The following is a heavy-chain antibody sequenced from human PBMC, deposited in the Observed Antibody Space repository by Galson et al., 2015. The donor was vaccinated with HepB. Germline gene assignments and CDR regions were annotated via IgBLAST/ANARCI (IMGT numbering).Heavy chain of an antibody. CDR2: IYSAGDRGGSI. Sequence: SLRLACAAFGFTVGSNHMNWVRQAPGKGLESVSIIYSAGDRGGSIYYADSVKGRFTISRDNSKNTVYLQMNSLRAEDTAVYYCARGRGTVAGRYHFDYWGQGTLVTVSS. CDR3: ARGRGTVAGRYHFDY. J-gene: IGHJ4*02. D-gene: IGHD6-19*01. CDR1: GFTVGSNH. V-gene: IGHV3-53*01.